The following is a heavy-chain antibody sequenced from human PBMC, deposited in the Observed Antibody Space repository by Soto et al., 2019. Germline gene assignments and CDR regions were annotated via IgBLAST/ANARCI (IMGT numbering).Heavy chain of an antibody. Sequence: ASVKVSCKASGYTFTSYAMHWVRQAPGQRLEWMGWINAGNGNTKYSQKFQGRFTITRDTSASTAYMELGSLGSEDTAVYSCARAQNLYCSGGSGFSNWFDPWGQETLVTVSS. V-gene: IGHV1-3*01. CDR3: ARAQNLYCSGGSGFSNWFDP. D-gene: IGHD2-15*01. J-gene: IGHJ5*02. CDR1: GYTFTSYA. CDR2: INAGNGNT.